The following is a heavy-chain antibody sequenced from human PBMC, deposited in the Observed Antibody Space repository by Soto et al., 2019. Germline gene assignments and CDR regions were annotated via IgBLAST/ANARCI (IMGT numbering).Heavy chain of an antibody. D-gene: IGHD6-13*01. CDR3: ARDAGGYSSSWSPQPYYYYGMDV. J-gene: IGHJ6*02. CDR2: INAGNGNT. CDR1: GYTFTSYV. Sequence: GASVKVSCKASGYTFTSYVMHWVRQAPGQRLEWMGWINAGNGNTNYAQKFQGWVTMTRDTSISTAYMELSRLRSDDTAVYYCARDAGGYSSSWSPQPYYYYGMDVWGQGTTVTVSS. V-gene: IGHV1-2*04.